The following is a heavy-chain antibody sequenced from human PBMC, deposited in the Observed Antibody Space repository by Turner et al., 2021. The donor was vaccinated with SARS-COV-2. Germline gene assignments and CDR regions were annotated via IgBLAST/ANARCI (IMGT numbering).Heavy chain of an antibody. CDR3: ARDGGDQSGGAFDI. CDR1: GFSLSDYY. CDR2: INSTGYII. Sequence: HLMESGGGVVKPGGSLTLSCVASGFSLSDYYMSWVRQAPGKGLEWLSYINSTGYIINSADSVKGRFTVSRDNAKNSLSLVMDSLRAEDTAVYYCARDGGDQSGGAFDIWGQGTMVTVSS. V-gene: IGHV3-11*04. D-gene: IGHD2-21*01. J-gene: IGHJ3*02.